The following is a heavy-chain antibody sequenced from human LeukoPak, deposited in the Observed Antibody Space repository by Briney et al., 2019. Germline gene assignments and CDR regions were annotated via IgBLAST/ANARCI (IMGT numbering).Heavy chain of an antibody. V-gene: IGHV3-23*01. D-gene: IGHD1-26*01. CDR3: AKGISVSGSYRFHFDY. Sequence: GGSLRLSCAASGFTFSNYAMNWVRQAPGKGLERVSSISGSGGSTYYADSVKGRFTISRDNSKNTLYLQMNSLRAEDTAVYYCAKGISVSGSYRFHFDYWGQGTLVTVSS. J-gene: IGHJ4*02. CDR1: GFTFSNYA. CDR2: ISGSGGST.